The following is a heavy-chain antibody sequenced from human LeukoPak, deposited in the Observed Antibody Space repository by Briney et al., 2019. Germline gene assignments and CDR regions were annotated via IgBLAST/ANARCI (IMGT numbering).Heavy chain of an antibody. J-gene: IGHJ4*02. D-gene: IGHD6-13*01. CDR3: ARALVRDSSSWYGTGGFDY. CDR2: IIPIFGTA. Sequence: SVKVSCKASGGTFSSYAISWVRQAPGQGLEWRGGIIPIFGTANYAQKFQGRVTITAAESTSTAYMELSSLRSEDTAVYYCARALVRDSSSWYGTGGFDYWGQGTLVTVSS. V-gene: IGHV1-69*01. CDR1: GGTFSSYA.